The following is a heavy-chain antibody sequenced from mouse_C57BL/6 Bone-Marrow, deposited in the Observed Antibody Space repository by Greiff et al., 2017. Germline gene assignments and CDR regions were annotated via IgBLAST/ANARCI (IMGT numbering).Heavy chain of an antibody. CDR3: ARGGYGNYYFDY. CDR2: IDPSDSYT. CDR1: GYTFTSYW. V-gene: IGHV1-69*01. J-gene: IGHJ2*01. Sequence: QVQLQQPGAELVMPGASVKLSCKASGYTFTSYWMHWVKQRPGQGLEWIGEIDPSDSYTNYNQKFKGKSTLTVDKSSSTAYMQLSSLTSEDSAVYYRARGGYGNYYFDYWGQGTTLTVSS. D-gene: IGHD2-10*02.